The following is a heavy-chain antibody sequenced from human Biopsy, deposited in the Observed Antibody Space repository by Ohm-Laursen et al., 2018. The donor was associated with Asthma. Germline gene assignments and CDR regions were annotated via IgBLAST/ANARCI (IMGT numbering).Heavy chain of an antibody. CDR3: ARSAETYSGFDSNYYGMDV. CDR1: GCSFATNA. CDR2: FNPGNGNA. D-gene: IGHD5-12*01. J-gene: IGHJ6*02. Sequence: ASVKVSCKASGCSFATNAMHWVRQAPGQRPEWMGWFNPGNGNAKVSEKFQGRVSITRDTSATTAYLEVSSLTSEDTAVYYCARSAETYSGFDSNYYGMDVWGQGTRVTVSS. V-gene: IGHV1-3*01.